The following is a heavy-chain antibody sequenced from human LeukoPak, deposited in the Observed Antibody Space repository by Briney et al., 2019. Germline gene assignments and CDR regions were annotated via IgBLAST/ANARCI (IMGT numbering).Heavy chain of an antibody. V-gene: IGHV3-23*01. D-gene: IGHD6-6*01. J-gene: IGHJ4*02. CDR2: ISGRGDRT. CDR3: AKEQSSSGFFDY. Sequence: GGSLRLSCAASGFTFSSYAMSWVRQAPGKGLEWVSAISGRGDRTYYADSVKGRFTISRDNSKNTLYLQMNSLRAEDTAVYYCAKEQSSSGFFDYWGQGTLVTVST. CDR1: GFTFSSYA.